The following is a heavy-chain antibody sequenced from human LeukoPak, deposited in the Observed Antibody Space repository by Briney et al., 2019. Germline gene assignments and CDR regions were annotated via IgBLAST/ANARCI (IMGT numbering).Heavy chain of an antibody. J-gene: IGHJ4*02. CDR3: ARVPRSSSSVDY. Sequence: PSETLSLTCAVYGGSFSGYYWSWIRQPPGKGLEWIGEINHRGSTNYNPSLKSRVIISVDTSKNQFSLKLHSVTAADTAVYYCARVPRSSSSVDYWGQGTLVTVSS. CDR1: GGSFSGYY. D-gene: IGHD6-6*01. V-gene: IGHV4-34*01. CDR2: INHRGST.